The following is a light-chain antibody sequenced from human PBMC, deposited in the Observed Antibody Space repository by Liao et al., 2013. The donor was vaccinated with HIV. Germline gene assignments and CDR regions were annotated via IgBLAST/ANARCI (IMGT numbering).Light chain of an antibody. V-gene: IGLV3-1*01. J-gene: IGLJ2*01. Sequence: SYVLTQAPSVSVAPGKTASITCSGDKLGDKYACWYQQKPGQSPVLVIYQDRKRPSGIPERFSGSNSGNTANLTISGTQTMDEADYYCQAWDSSTGVFGGGTKLTVL. CDR3: QAWDSSTGV. CDR2: QDR. CDR1: KLGDKY.